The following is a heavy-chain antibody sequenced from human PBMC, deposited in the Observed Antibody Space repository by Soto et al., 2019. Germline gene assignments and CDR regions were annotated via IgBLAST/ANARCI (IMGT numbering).Heavy chain of an antibody. CDR2: ISYDGSNK. D-gene: IGHD6-19*01. Sequence: PGGSLRLSCAASGFTFSSYGMHWVRQAPGKGLEWVAVISYDGSNKDYADSVKGRFTISRDNSKNTLYLQINSLRAEDTAVYYCAAWTGHSSGYFDYWGQGTLVTVSS. J-gene: IGHJ4*02. CDR3: AAWTGHSSGYFDY. V-gene: IGHV3-30*03. CDR1: GFTFSSYG.